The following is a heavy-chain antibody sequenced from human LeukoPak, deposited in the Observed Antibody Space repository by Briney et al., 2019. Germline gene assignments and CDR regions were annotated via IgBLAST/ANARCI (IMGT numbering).Heavy chain of an antibody. CDR3: ASRGRQQLVYDAFDI. CDR1: GFTFISYS. CDR2: ISSSSSAI. V-gene: IGHV3-48*04. Sequence: GGSLRLSCAASGFTFISYSMNWVRQAPGKGLEWVSYISSSSSAIYYADSVKGRVTISRDNAKNSLYLQMNTLRPEDTAVYCCASRGRQQLVYDAFDIWGQGTMVTVSS. D-gene: IGHD6-13*01. J-gene: IGHJ3*02.